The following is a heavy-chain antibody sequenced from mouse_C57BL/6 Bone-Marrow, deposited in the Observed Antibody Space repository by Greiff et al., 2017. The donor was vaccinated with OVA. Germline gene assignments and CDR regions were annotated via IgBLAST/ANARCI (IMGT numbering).Heavy chain of an antibody. J-gene: IGHJ2*01. Sequence: VQLQQSGPELVKPGASVKISCKASGYAFSSSWMNWVKQRPGKGLEWIGRIYPGDGDTNYNGKFKGKATLTADKYSSTAYMQLRSMTSEDSAVDFCARSGLVPGYVDYWGQGTTLTVSS. CDR3: ARSGLVPGYVDY. D-gene: IGHD5-1*01. V-gene: IGHV1-82*01. CDR2: IYPGDGDT. CDR1: GYAFSSSW.